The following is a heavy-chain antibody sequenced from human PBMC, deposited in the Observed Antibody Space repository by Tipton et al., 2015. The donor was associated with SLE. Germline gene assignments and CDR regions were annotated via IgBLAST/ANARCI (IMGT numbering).Heavy chain of an antibody. J-gene: IGHJ6*03. CDR3: ARGSLGRHYDIVTGHTYYYFYYMDV. V-gene: IGHV4-61*01. CDR1: GGSFSRETYL. D-gene: IGHD3-9*01. Sequence: LRLSCTVSGGSFSRETYLWGWIRQPPGKGLEWIGYLSDSGSTNYNPSLKSRVTISVDTSRNQFSLKLSSVSAADTAVYYCARGSLGRHYDIVTGHTYYYFYYMDVWGKGTTVTVSS. CDR2: LSDSGST.